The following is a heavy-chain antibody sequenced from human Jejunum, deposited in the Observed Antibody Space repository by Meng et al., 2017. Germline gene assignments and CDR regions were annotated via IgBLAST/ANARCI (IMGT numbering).Heavy chain of an antibody. D-gene: IGHD2-15*01. CDR1: VGSISSVDYY. CDR2: IHYTGNA. Sequence: QVLLQGSGPGLVKPSQTLSLTCTVSVGSISSVDYYWSWIRQHPGKGLEWIGSIHYTGNAYQNPSLKSRLTMSIDTSENQFSLKLSSVTAADTAVYYCARGVVAGAPYPGHWFDPWGQGTLVTVSS. CDR3: ARGVVAGAPYPGHWFDP. J-gene: IGHJ5*02. V-gene: IGHV4-31*03.